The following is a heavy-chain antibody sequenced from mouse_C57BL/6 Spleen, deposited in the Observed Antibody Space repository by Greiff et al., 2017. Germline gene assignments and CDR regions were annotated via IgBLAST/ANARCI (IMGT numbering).Heavy chain of an antibody. J-gene: IGHJ3*01. CDR1: GYTFTDYY. CDR3: ARCPLDSSGNRFAY. Sequence: VQLQQSGPVLVKPGASVKMSCKASGYTFTDYYMNWVKQSPGKSLEWIGVINPYNGGTSYNQKFKGKATLTVDTSSSPAYMELNSLTSQDSAVYYCARCPLDSSGNRFAYWGKGTLVTVSA. CDR2: INPYNGGT. D-gene: IGHD3-2*02. V-gene: IGHV1-19*01.